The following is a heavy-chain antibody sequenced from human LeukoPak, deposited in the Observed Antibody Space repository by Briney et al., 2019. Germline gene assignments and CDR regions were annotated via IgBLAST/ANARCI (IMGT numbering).Heavy chain of an antibody. D-gene: IGHD3-22*01. CDR2: IYHSGST. CDR1: GGSISSYY. J-gene: IGHJ4*02. V-gene: IGHV4-59*12. CDR3: ARYYYDSSGYYDYFDY. Sequence: SETLSLTCTVSGGSISSYYWSWIRQPPGKGLEWIGYIYHSGSTYYNPSLKSRVTISVDRSKNQFSLKLSSVTAADTAVYYCARYYYDSSGYYDYFDYWGQGTLVTVSS.